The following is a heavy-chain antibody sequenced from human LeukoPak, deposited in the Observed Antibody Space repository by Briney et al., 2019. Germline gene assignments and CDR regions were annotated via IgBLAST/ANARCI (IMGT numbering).Heavy chain of an antibody. CDR1: GGSISSYY. Sequence: PSETLSLTCTVSGGSISSYYWSWIRQPPGKGLEWIGYIYYSGSTNYNPSLKSRVTISVDTSKNQFSLKLSSVTAADTAVYYCARGRYIVVVVAATFKEGWFDYWGQGTLVTVSS. V-gene: IGHV4-59*08. CDR2: IYYSGST. CDR3: ARGRYIVVVVAATFKEGWFDY. J-gene: IGHJ4*02. D-gene: IGHD2-15*01.